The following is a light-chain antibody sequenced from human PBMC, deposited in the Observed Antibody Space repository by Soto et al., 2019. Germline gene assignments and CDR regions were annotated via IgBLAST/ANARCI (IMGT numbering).Light chain of an antibody. CDR1: SSNIGSNT. J-gene: IGLJ1*01. CDR3: AAWAGRQNGSG. Sequence: QSVLTQPPSASGTPGQRVTISCSGSSSNIGSNTVNWYQQLPGTAPKLLIYTNNKRPSGVPDRFSGSKSGTSAYLAISGLQYEDEADYSCAAWAGRQNGSGFGTGPKVTVL. V-gene: IGLV1-44*01. CDR2: TNN.